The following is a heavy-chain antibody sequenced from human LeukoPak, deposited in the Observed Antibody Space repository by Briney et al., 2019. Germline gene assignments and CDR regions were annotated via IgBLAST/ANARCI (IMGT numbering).Heavy chain of an antibody. CDR3: ARGAYYYDSSGYYYDDY. Sequence: PGGSLRLSCAASGFTFDDYGMSWLRQAPGKGLEWVSGINWNGGSTGYADSVKGRFTISRDNAKNSLYLQMNSLRAEDTALYYCARGAYYYDSSGYYYDDYWGQGTLVTVSS. J-gene: IGHJ4*02. V-gene: IGHV3-20*04. CDR2: INWNGGST. CDR1: GFTFDDYG. D-gene: IGHD3-22*01.